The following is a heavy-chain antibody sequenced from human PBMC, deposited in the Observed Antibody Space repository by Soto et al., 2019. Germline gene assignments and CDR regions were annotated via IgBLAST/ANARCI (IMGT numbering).Heavy chain of an antibody. CDR2: INPGGGT. CDR3: ARVYCSGGSCYGSDC. Sequence: QVQLVQSGAEVKKPGASVKVSCKASGYTFTSYYVHWVRQAPGQGLEWMGIINPGGGTSYAQKFQGRVTMTSDPSTSTVYMELRSLRSGDTAVDYRARVYCSGGSCYGSDCWGRGSMVTVSS. J-gene: IGHJ4*02. D-gene: IGHD2-15*01. CDR1: GYTFTSYY. V-gene: IGHV1-46*01.